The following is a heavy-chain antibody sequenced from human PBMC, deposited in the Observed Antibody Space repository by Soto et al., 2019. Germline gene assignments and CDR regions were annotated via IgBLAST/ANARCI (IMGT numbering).Heavy chain of an antibody. CDR2: IKQDGSEK. J-gene: IGHJ6*02. V-gene: IGHV3-7*01. Sequence: GGSLRLSCAASGFTFSSYWMSWVRQAPGKGLEWVANIKQDGSEKYYVDSVKGRFTISRDNAKNSLYLQMNSLRAEDTAVYYCASVAAAGIFYYYYYGMGVWGQGTTVTVSS. CDR3: ASVAAAGIFYYYYYGMGV. CDR1: GFTFSSYW. D-gene: IGHD6-13*01.